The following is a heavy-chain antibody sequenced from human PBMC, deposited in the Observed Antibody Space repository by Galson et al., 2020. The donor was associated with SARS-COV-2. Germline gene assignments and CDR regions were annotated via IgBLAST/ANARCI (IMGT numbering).Heavy chain of an antibody. CDR1: GYTFFGYY. V-gene: IGHV1-2*02. J-gene: IGHJ4*02. CDR3: ARDRGRLGVFDY. CDR2: VNPYNGDT. D-gene: IGHD1-26*01. Sequence: ASVKVSCKASGYTFFGYYVYWVRQAPGQGLEWMGWVNPYNGDTNYAQKFQGRVTITSDTSTSTAYMELSGLRSDDTAVYYCARDRGRLGVFDYWGQGTLVTVSS.